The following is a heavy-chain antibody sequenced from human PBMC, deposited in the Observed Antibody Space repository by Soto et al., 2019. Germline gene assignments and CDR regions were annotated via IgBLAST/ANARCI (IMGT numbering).Heavy chain of an antibody. CDR3: AVCSGYSKYFFDA. CDR1: GGSFNSGDYH. D-gene: IGHD3-22*01. Sequence: SETLSLTCTVSGGSFNSGDYHWNWIRQSPEKGLEWIGYIYYSGGTYYNPSLKSRLLISVDPSKNQFSLTLSSVTAADTAVYYCAVCSGYSKYFFDAWGPGTLVTVSS. J-gene: IGHJ4*02. V-gene: IGHV4-30-4*01. CDR2: IYYSGGT.